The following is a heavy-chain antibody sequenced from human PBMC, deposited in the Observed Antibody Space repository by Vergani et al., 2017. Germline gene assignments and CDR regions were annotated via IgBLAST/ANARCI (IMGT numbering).Heavy chain of an antibody. CDR1: GFTFNQYR. V-gene: IGHV3-33*01. D-gene: IGHD1-14*01. J-gene: IGHJ5*02. Sequence: QVQLVESGGGVVQPGRSLRLSCAASGFTFNQYRMHWVRQAPGKGLEWVAVTWCDGNNKQYADSVKGRFTISRDNSKSTMYLQMNSLRDEDTGVYYCARDLRVLYNRFDPWGQGTLVTVSS. CDR3: ARDLRVLYNRFDP. CDR2: TWCDGNNK.